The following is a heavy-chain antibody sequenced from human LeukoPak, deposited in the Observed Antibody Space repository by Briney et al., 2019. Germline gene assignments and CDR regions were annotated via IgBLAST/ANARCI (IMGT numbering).Heavy chain of an antibody. CDR3: ARDHSVGDIAWWFDP. Sequence: ASVKVSCKASGYTFTSYHMHWVRQAPGQGLEWIGVINPTGTGTLYAQKFQGRVTMTRDMSTSTDYMELSSLRSEDTAVYYCARDHSVGDIAWWFDPWGQGTLVTVSS. V-gene: IGHV1-46*01. CDR2: INPTGTGT. CDR1: GYTFTSYH. J-gene: IGHJ5*02. D-gene: IGHD3-10*01.